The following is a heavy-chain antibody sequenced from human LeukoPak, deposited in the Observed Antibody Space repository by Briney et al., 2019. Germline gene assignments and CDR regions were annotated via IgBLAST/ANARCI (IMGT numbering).Heavy chain of an antibody. CDR1: GFTFSSYA. J-gene: IGHJ2*01. CDR2: ISGSGGST. D-gene: IGHD6-6*01. Sequence: SGGSLRLSCAASGFTFSSYAMSWVRQAPGKGLEWVSAISGSGGSTYYADSVKGRFTISGDNSKNTLYLQMNSLRAEDTAVYYCATLRRGEPSIAARPRSGYFDLWGRGTLVTVSS. V-gene: IGHV3-23*01. CDR3: ATLRRGEPSIAARPRSGYFDL.